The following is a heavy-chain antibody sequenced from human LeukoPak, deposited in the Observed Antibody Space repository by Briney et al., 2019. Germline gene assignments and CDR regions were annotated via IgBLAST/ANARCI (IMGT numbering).Heavy chain of an antibody. J-gene: IGHJ4*02. CDR1: GGSISSGGYS. CDR2: IYHSGST. Sequence: PSETLSLTCAVSGGSISSGGYSWSWIRQPPGKGLEWIGYIYHSGSTYYNPSLKSRVTISVDRSKNQFSQKLSSVIAADTAVYYCARGNDDYGDTVYYFDYWGQGTLVTVSS. CDR3: ARGNDDYGDTVYYFDY. V-gene: IGHV4-30-2*01. D-gene: IGHD4-17*01.